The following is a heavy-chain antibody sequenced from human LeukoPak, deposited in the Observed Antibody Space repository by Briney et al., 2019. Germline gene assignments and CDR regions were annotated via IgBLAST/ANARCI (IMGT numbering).Heavy chain of an antibody. V-gene: IGHV3-23*01. CDR3: AKAASGNWNDVSDY. D-gene: IGHD1-20*01. CDR1: GFTFNRNA. Sequence: GGSLRLSCAASGFTFNRNAMSWVRQTPGKGLEWVSAISGRGVSTSYADSVRGRFTISRDNSKNTLYLQMNSLRAEDTAVYYCAKAASGNWNDVSDYWGQGTLVTVSS. J-gene: IGHJ4*02. CDR2: ISGRGVST.